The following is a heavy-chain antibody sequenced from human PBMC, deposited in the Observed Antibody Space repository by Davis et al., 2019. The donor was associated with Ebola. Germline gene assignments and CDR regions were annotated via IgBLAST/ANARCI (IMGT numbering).Heavy chain of an antibody. CDR2: IYYSGST. D-gene: IGHD2-2*02. CDR1: GGSISSGGYY. V-gene: IGHV4-31*03. J-gene: IGHJ4*02. Sequence: PSETLSLTCTVSGGSISSGGYYWSWIRQHPGKGLEWIGYIYYSGSTYYNPSLKSRVTISVDTSKNQFSLKLSSVTAADTAVYYCARVVPAAIRGVDYWGQGTLVTVSS. CDR3: ARVVPAAIRGVDY.